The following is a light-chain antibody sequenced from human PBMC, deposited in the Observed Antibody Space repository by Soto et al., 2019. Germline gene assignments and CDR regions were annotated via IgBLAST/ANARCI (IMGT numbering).Light chain of an antibody. CDR3: QQRSNWPPLA. J-gene: IGKJ4*01. CDR2: DAS. CDR1: QSVSSY. Sequence: EIVLTQSPATLSSSPGERATLSCRASQSVSSYLAWYQQKPGQAPRLLIYDASTRATGIPARFSGSGSGTDFTLTISSLEPEDLAVYYFQQRSNWPPLAFGGGTKVEIK. V-gene: IGKV3-11*01.